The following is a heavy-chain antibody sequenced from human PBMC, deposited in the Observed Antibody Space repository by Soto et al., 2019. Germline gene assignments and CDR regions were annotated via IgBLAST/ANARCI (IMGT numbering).Heavy chain of an antibody. CDR1: GYTFIYFW. V-gene: IGHV5-51*01. CDR3: AREGTSRGSDYAGFEF. J-gene: IGHJ4*02. Sequence: PGESLKISCQASGYTFIYFWVAWVRQVPGKGLEWMGVIYPGASDIRYSPSFEGHVTISADKSTNTAYLQWSSLEAAGAAIYYCAREGTSRGSDYAGFEFWGPGTLVAVSS. CDR2: IYPGASDI. D-gene: IGHD3-10*01.